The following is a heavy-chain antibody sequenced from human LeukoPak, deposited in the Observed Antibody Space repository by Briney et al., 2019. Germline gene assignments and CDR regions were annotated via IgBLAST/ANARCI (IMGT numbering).Heavy chain of an antibody. D-gene: IGHD3-16*02. Sequence: GGPLRLSCAASGFTFSNYAMSWVRQAPGKGLEWVSAISGSGGSTYYADSVKGRFTISRDNSKNTLYLQMNSLRAEDTAVYYCALNGREVPSGAFDIWGQGTMVTVSS. V-gene: IGHV3-23*01. CDR2: ISGSGGST. CDR3: ALNGREVPSGAFDI. J-gene: IGHJ3*02. CDR1: GFTFSNYA.